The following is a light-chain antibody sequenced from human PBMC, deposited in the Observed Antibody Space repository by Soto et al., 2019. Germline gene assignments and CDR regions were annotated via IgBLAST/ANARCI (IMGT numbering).Light chain of an antibody. CDR1: QSVSSSY. V-gene: IGKV3-20*01. CDR3: QQYGSSRVT. J-gene: IGKJ5*01. Sequence: SPGTLSLSPGERATLSCRASQSVSSSYLAWYQQKPGQAPRLLIYGASRSATGIPDRFSGSVSGTDFTLSISRLEPEYFAVYYCQQYGSSRVTFGQGTRLEIK. CDR2: GAS.